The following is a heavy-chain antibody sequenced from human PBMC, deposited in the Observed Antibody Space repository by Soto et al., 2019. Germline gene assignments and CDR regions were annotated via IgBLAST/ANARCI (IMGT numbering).Heavy chain of an antibody. CDR1: GGSISSYY. CDR3: ARGSAAIMVD. J-gene: IGHJ4*02. D-gene: IGHD5-12*01. Sequence: QVQLQESGPGLLKPSETLSLTCTVSGGSISSYYWSWIRQPPGKGLEWIGYIYYSGSTNYTPSRKSRVTISVDTSKNQFSLKLSSVTAADTAVYYCARGSAAIMVDWGQGTLVTVSS. V-gene: IGHV4-59*01. CDR2: IYYSGST.